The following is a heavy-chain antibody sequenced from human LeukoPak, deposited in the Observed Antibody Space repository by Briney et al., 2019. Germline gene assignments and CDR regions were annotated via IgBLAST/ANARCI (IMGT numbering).Heavy chain of an antibody. V-gene: IGHV3-9*02. CDR2: ISWNSGSI. Sequence: GRSLRLSCVASGFTSDDYAMHWVRQAPGKGLEWVSGISWNSGSIGYADSVKGRFTISRDNAKNSLYLQMNSLRAEDTALYYCAKDIGYGDYEGFDYWGQGTLVTVSS. CDR1: GFTSDDYA. J-gene: IGHJ4*02. CDR3: AKDIGYGDYEGFDY. D-gene: IGHD4-17*01.